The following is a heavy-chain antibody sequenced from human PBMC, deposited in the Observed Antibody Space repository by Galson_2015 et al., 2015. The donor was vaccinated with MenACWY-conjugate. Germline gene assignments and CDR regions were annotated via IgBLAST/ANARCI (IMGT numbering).Heavy chain of an antibody. Sequence: GTLSLTCTVSGGSINSYYWSWIRQPPGPGLEWIGYMYYSGSANYNPSLKSRVTISVDTSKNQFSLTMTSVTAADTAVYYCARGGNLASMAGYWGQGTLVTVSS. CDR1: GGSINSYY. J-gene: IGHJ4*02. V-gene: IGHV4-59*01. D-gene: IGHD3-3*02. CDR3: ARGGNLASMAGY. CDR2: MYYSGSA.